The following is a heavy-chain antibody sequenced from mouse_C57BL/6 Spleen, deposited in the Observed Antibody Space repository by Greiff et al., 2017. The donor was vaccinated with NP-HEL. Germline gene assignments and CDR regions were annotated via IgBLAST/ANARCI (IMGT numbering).Heavy chain of an antibody. D-gene: IGHD1-1*01. V-gene: IGHV1-63*01. CDR2: IYPGGGYT. Sequence: QVHVKQSGAELVRPGTSVKMSCKASGYTFTNYWIGWAKQRPGHGLEWIGDIYPGGGYTNYNEKFKSKATLTADKSSSTAYMQFSSLTSEDSAIYYCARRGYYGSSYVWYFDVWGTGTTVTVSS. CDR1: GYTFTNYW. J-gene: IGHJ1*03. CDR3: ARRGYYGSSYVWYFDV.